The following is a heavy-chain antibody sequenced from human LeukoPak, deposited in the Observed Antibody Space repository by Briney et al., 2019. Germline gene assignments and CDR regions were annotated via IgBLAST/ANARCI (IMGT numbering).Heavy chain of an antibody. D-gene: IGHD3-10*01. J-gene: IGHJ3*02. CDR2: IYYSGST. V-gene: IGHV4-59*12. CDR1: GGSISSYY. Sequence: SETLSLTCTVSGGSISSYYWSWIRQPPGKGLEWIGYIYYSGSTNYNPSLKSRVTISVDTSKNQFSLKLSSVTAADTAVYYCARGLGVRGVRMRAFDIWGQGTMVTVSS. CDR3: ARGLGVRGVRMRAFDI.